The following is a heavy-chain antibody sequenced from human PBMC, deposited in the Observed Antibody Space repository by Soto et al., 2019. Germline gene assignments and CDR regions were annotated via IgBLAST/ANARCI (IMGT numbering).Heavy chain of an antibody. Sequence: NPSETLSLTCTVSGGSISSSSYYWGWIRQPPGKGLEWIGSIYYSGSTYYNPSLKSQATISVDTSKNQFSLQLSSVTAADTAVYYCARRGITMVRGVITGMDVWGQGTTGTV. CDR2: IYYSGST. D-gene: IGHD3-10*01. CDR3: ARRGITMVRGVITGMDV. J-gene: IGHJ6*02. CDR1: GGSISSSSYY. V-gene: IGHV4-39*01.